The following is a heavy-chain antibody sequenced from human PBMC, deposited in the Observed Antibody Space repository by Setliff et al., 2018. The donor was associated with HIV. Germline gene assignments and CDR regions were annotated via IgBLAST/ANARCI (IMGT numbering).Heavy chain of an antibody. J-gene: IGHJ6*03. CDR1: GVSLSSDNYY. Sequence: PSKTLSLTCTVSGVSLSSDNYYWTWIRQSPGKGLEWIGHIYYSGTTQYTPSLQSRVSVSVDRSKNQFSLRLRPVTVADTAVYYCARLNGDYPSYYYLDVWGKGTTVTVSS. CDR3: ARLNGDYPSYYYLDV. CDR2: IYYSGTT. D-gene: IGHD4-17*01. V-gene: IGHV4-31*02.